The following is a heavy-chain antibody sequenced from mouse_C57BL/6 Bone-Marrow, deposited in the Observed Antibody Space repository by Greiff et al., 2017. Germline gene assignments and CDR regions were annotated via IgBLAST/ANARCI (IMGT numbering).Heavy chain of an antibody. J-gene: IGHJ3*01. CDR1: GFTFSSYG. D-gene: IGHD2-1*01. Sequence: EVLLVESGGDLVKPGGSLQLSCAASGFTFSSYGMSWVRQTPDKRLEWVATISSGGSYNNYPDSVKGRFTISRDNAKNTLYLQMSSLKSEDTAMYYCARLGNSAWFAYWGQGTLVTVSA. CDR3: ARLGNSAWFAY. CDR2: ISSGGSYN. V-gene: IGHV5-6*01.